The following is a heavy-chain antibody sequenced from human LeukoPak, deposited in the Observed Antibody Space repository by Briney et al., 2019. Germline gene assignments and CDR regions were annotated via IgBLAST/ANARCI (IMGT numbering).Heavy chain of an antibody. CDR1: GYTFTSYG. V-gene: IGHV1-18*01. J-gene: IGHJ1*01. Sequence: ASVKVSCKASGYTFTSYGISWVRQAPGQGLEWMGRVDPEDGETIYAEKFQGRVTITADTSTVTGYMEVSSLTLDDTAVYYCATAPRVSHWGQGTLVTVSS. CDR2: VDPEDGET. CDR3: ATAPRVSH.